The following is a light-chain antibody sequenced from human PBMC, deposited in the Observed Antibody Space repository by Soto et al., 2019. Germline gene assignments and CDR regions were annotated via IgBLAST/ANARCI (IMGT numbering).Light chain of an antibody. CDR3: QQYNIWPPYT. V-gene: IGKV1-39*01. J-gene: IGKJ2*01. Sequence: DIPMTQSPSSLSASVGDRVTITCRAGQRISNYLNWYQQTPGNAPKLLIYAASSLQTGVPSRFSGSGSGTYFTLTISGLQSEDFALYYCQQYNIWPPYTFGQGTKVDIK. CDR1: QRISNY. CDR2: AAS.